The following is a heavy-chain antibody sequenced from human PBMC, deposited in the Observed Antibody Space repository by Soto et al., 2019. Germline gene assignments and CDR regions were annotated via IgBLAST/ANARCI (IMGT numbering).Heavy chain of an antibody. CDR1: GRYNREITSY. V-gene: IGHV4-39*01. CDR2: IHHTGST. Sequence: PSGTLYLPWCGSGRYNREITSYWVWLFSTAGEGLEWLGTIHHTGSTYYNPSLTSRVIISLDTSKNQFSLKLSSVTAADTALYYCARPEGGYGSGYSWFDPWGQGTRVTVSS. D-gene: IGHD5-12*01. J-gene: IGHJ5*02. CDR3: ARPEGGYGSGYSWFDP.